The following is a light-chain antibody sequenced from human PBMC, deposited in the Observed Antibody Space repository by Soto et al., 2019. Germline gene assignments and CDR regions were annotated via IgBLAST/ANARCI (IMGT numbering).Light chain of an antibody. CDR2: EVS. J-gene: IGLJ2*01. CDR1: SSDVGGYNY. CDR3: SSYTSSSTPHVV. V-gene: IGLV2-14*01. Sequence: QSVLTQPASVSGSPEQSITISCTGTSSDVGGYNYVSWYQQHPGKAPKLMIYEVSNRPSGVSNRFSGSKSGNTASLTISGLQAEDEADYYCSSYTSSSTPHVVFGGGTQLTVL.